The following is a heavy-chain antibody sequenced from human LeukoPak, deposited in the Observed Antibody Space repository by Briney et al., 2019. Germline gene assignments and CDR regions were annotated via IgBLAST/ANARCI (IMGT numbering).Heavy chain of an antibody. Sequence: SETLSLTCAVYGGSFSGYYWTWIRQTPEKGLEWIGEMNPSGSTSYNPSLKSRVTISVDTSKNQFSLKLSSVTAADTAVYYCAGTPYDFWSGYFDYWGQGTLVTVSS. CDR1: GGSFSGYY. CDR2: MNPSGST. D-gene: IGHD3-3*01. V-gene: IGHV4-34*09. CDR3: AGTPYDFWSGYFDY. J-gene: IGHJ4*02.